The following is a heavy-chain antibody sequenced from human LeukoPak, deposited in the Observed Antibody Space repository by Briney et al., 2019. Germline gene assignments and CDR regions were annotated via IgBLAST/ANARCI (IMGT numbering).Heavy chain of an antibody. D-gene: IGHD1-26*01. Sequence: GGSLRLSCAASGFTLSSYWMSWVRQAPGKGLEWVANIKYDGSGKYYADSVKGRFTISRDDAKNSLYLEMNRLRVEDTAVYYCARASGDFDYWGQGTLVTVSS. V-gene: IGHV3-7*04. CDR3: ARASGDFDY. J-gene: IGHJ4*02. CDR1: GFTLSSYW. CDR2: IKYDGSGK.